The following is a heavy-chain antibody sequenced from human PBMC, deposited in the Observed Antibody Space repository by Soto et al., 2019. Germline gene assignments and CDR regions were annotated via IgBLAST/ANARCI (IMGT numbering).Heavy chain of an antibody. CDR1: GGSISNSNW. Sequence: QVQLQESGPGLVKPSGTLSLTCAVSGGSISNSNWWSWVRQPPGKGLEWIGEIYHSGSTNYNPSLQCRVTTSVDKSKNQFSLTLSSVPAADTAVYYCARSNSGSYYEVFDYWGQGTLVTVSS. CDR2: IYHSGST. J-gene: IGHJ4*02. V-gene: IGHV4-4*02. D-gene: IGHD1-26*01. CDR3: ARSNSGSYYEVFDY.